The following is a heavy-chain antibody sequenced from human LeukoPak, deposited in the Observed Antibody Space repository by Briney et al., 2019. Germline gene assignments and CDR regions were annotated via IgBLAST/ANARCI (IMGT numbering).Heavy chain of an antibody. J-gene: IGHJ5*02. CDR3: AKARRYCSSTSCDWFDP. D-gene: IGHD2-2*01. CDR2: ISYDGSNK. Sequence: SLRLSCPASGFTFSSYGMHWVRQAPRKGREWVAVISYDGSNKYYADSVKGRFTISRDNSKITLYLQMNSLRAEDTAVYYCAKARRYCSSTSCDWFDPWGQGTLVTVSS. V-gene: IGHV3-30*18. CDR1: GFTFSSYG.